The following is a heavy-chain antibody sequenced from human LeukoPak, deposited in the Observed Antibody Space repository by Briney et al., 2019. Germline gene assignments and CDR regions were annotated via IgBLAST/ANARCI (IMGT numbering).Heavy chain of an antibody. V-gene: IGHV4-34*01. CDR3: ASRTMVRGPRDY. D-gene: IGHD3-10*01. Sequence: SETLSLTCTVSGGSISSYYWSWIRQPPGKGLEWIGEINHSGSTNYNPSLKSRVTISVDTSKNQFSLKLSSVTAADTAVYYCASRTMVRGPRDYWGQGTLVTVSS. CDR2: INHSGST. CDR1: GGSISSYY. J-gene: IGHJ4*02.